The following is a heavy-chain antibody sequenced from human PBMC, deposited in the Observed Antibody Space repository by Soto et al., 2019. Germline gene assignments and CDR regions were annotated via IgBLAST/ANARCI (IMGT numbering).Heavy chain of an antibody. CDR2: IIPIFGTA. Sequence: SVKVSCKASGGTFSSYAISWVRQAPGQGLEWMGGIIPIFGTANYAQKFQGRVTITADKSTNTAYMELSSLRSEDTAVYYCAVTIVVVPAYYYYGMDVWGQGTTVTVSS. CDR1: GGTFSSYA. CDR3: AVTIVVVPAYYYYGMDV. J-gene: IGHJ6*02. D-gene: IGHD2-2*01. V-gene: IGHV1-69*06.